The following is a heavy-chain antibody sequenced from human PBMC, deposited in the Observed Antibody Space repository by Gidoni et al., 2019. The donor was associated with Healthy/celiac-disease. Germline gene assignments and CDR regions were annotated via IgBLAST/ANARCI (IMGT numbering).Heavy chain of an antibody. D-gene: IGHD2-2*01. V-gene: IGHV3-23*01. Sequence: EVQLLESGGGLVQHGGSLRLSCAASGFTFSSYAMTWVRQAPGKGLEWVSGISGSGGSTYYADSVKGRFTISRDNSKNTLYLQMNSLRAEDTAVHYCAKVGGVVVPAAPYYYYYGMDVWGQGTTVTVSS. CDR1: GFTFSSYA. CDR2: ISGSGGST. CDR3: AKVGGVVVPAAPYYYYYGMDV. J-gene: IGHJ6*02.